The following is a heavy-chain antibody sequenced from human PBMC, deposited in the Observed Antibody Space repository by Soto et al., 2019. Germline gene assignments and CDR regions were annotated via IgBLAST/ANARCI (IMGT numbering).Heavy chain of an antibody. Sequence: GASVKVSCKASGYTFIASSMHWVRQAPGQGLEWMGWINPNSGGTSSAQSFQGRVTMNGDTSISTAYMEMSRVRSDDTAVYYCARGGRSLHGHYHYGMDVWGQGTTVTVSS. CDR2: INPNSGGT. J-gene: IGHJ6*02. V-gene: IGHV1-2*02. D-gene: IGHD3-3*01. CDR3: ARGGRSLHGHYHYGMDV. CDR1: GYTFIASS.